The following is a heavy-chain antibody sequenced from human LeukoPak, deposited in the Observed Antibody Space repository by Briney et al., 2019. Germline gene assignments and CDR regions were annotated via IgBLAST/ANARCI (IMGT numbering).Heavy chain of an antibody. D-gene: IGHD3-3*01. CDR1: GYTFTNYG. CDR3: ARDRFLWGLGNWFDL. CDR2: VSTSNPHT. V-gene: IGHV1-18*01. J-gene: IGHJ5*02. Sequence: GESLKISCKTSGYTFTNYGISWVRQAPGQGLEWMGWVSTSNPHTNYAPKFRGRVIMTIDTSTTTAYLEMRSLTSDDTAVYYCARDRFLWGLGNWFDLWGQGTLVTVTS.